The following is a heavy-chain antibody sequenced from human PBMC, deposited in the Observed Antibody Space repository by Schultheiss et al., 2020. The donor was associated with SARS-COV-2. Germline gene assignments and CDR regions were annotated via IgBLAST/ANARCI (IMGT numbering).Heavy chain of an antibody. V-gene: IGHV3-74*01. D-gene: IGHD3-10*01. CDR2: INSDGSST. CDR3: VKSGGSGSFSTLGVDY. J-gene: IGHJ4*02. Sequence: GESLKISCAASGFTFSSYWMHWVRQAPGKGLVWVSRINSDGSSTSYADSVKGRFTISRDNAKNTLYLQMNSLRAEDTAVYYCVKSGGSGSFSTLGVDYWGQGTLVTVSS. CDR1: GFTFSSYW.